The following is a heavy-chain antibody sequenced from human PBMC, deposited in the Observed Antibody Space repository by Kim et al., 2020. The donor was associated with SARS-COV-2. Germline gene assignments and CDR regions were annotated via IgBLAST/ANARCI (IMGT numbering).Heavy chain of an antibody. CDR3: ARELPVDTAMVKRWFDP. V-gene: IGHV4-31*03. Sequence: SETLSLTCTVSGGSISSGGYYWSWIRQHPGKGLEWIGYIYYSGSTYYNPSLKSRVTISVDTSKNQFSLKLSSVTAADTAVYYCARELPVDTAMVKRWFDPWGEGTLVTVSS. CDR2: IYYSGST. D-gene: IGHD5-18*01. CDR1: GGSISSGGYY. J-gene: IGHJ5*02.